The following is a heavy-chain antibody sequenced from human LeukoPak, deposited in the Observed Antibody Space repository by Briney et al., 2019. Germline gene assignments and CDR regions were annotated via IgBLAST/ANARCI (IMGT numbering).Heavy chain of an antibody. V-gene: IGHV6-1*01. CDR2: TYFRSKWYY. J-gene: IGHJ4*02. Sequence: SQTLSLTCAISGDSFSSNSVAWVWFRPSPSRGLEWLARTYFRSKWYYDYAVSVRSRIVISPDTSKNQFSLQLNSATPDDTAVFFCARSAVGGHNDFWGQGTLVTVSS. CDR1: GDSFSSNSVA. CDR3: ARSAVGGHNDF. D-gene: IGHD3-16*01.